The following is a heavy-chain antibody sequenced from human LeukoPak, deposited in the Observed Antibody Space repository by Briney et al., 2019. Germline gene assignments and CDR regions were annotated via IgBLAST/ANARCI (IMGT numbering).Heavy chain of an antibody. CDR3: ARDEAWGYCTDSNCYIGLGNNWFDP. Sequence: ASVKVSCKASGYTFSNYGISWVRHAPGQGLEWMGWISGYNGNTNYAQKLQGRVTMTTDTYTSTAYMELRSLRSDDTAVYYCARDEAWGYCTDSNCYIGLGNNWFDPWGQGTLVTVSS. V-gene: IGHV1-18*01. J-gene: IGHJ5*02. CDR2: ISGYNGNT. CDR1: GYTFSNYG. D-gene: IGHD2-8*02.